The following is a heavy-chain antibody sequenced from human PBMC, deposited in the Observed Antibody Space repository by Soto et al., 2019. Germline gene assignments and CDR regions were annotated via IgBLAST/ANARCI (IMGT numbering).Heavy chain of an antibody. CDR2: IYYSWST. CDR1: GGSISSSNYY. J-gene: IGHJ4*02. CDR3: ARLIVVMGFDY. Sequence: SETLSLTCTVSGGSISSSNYYWGWIRQPPGMGLEWIGSIYYSWSTYYNPSLKSRVTISVDTSKNQFSLKLSSVTAADTAVYYCARLIVVMGFDYWGQGTLVTVSS. V-gene: IGHV4-39*01. D-gene: IGHD3-22*01.